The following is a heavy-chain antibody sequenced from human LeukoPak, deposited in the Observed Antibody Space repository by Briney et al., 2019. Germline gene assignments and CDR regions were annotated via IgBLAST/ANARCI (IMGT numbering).Heavy chain of an antibody. V-gene: IGHV1-2*02. CDR1: GYTFTGYY. Sequence: ASVKVSCKASGYTFTGYYMHWVRQATGQGLEWMGWINPNSGGTNYAQKFQGRVTMTRDTSISTAYMELSRLRSDDTAVYYCARGDWLFNWFDPWGQGTLVTVSS. CDR2: INPNSGGT. D-gene: IGHD3/OR15-3a*01. J-gene: IGHJ5*02. CDR3: ARGDWLFNWFDP.